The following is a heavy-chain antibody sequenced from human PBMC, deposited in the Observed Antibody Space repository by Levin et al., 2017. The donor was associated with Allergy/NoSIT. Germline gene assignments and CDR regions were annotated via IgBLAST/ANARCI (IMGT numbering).Heavy chain of an antibody. CDR3: AKSVVPCSGGSCYSVYYGMDG. CDR2: ISGSGGTT. J-gene: IGHJ6*02. Sequence: GESLKISCAASGFTFSNYAMSWVRQAPGTGLEWVSAISGSGGTTYYADSVKGRFTISRDNSRNTLFLQMNSLRVEDTAVYNCAKSVVPCSGGSCYSVYYGMDGWGQGTTVTVSS. V-gene: IGHV3-23*01. D-gene: IGHD2-15*01. CDR1: GFTFSNYA.